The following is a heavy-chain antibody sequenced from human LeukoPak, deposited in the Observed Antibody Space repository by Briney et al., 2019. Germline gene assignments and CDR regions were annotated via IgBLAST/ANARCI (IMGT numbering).Heavy chain of an antibody. CDR3: ARLSYYDSSGYSRAFDI. CDR2: IYYSGST. D-gene: IGHD3-22*01. CDR1: GGSISSSSYY. Sequence: PSETLSLTCTVSGGSISSSSYYWGWIRQPPGKGLEWIGSIYYSGSTYYNPSLKSRVTISVDTSKNQFSLKLSSVTAADTAVYYRARLSYYDSSGYSRAFDIWGQGTMVTVSS. V-gene: IGHV4-39*01. J-gene: IGHJ3*02.